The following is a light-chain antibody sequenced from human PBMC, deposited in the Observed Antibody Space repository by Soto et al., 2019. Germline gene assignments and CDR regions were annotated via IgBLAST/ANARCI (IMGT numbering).Light chain of an antibody. J-gene: IGLJ1*01. CDR3: SSYAGSVYI. Sequence: QSVLTQPSSASGSPGQSVSISCTGTSSDVGAYNYVSWYQQHPGKAPKLMIYDVSKRPSGVPDRFSGSKSGNTASLTVSGLQAEDEADYYCSSYAGSVYIFGTGTKVTVL. CDR2: DVS. V-gene: IGLV2-8*01. CDR1: SSDVGAYNY.